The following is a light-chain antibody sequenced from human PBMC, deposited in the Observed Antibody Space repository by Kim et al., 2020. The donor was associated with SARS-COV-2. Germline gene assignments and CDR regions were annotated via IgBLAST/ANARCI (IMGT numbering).Light chain of an antibody. CDR2: GAY. Sequence: EIVLTQSPGTLSLSPRERATLSCRASQSVSSSYLALYQEKPGQAPRLLIYGAYSRATGIPDSFSGSGSGTDFTLTNSRLEPEDFAVYYCEQYGIFTWTFGQRAKVDIK. CDR3: EQYGIFTWT. V-gene: IGKV3-20*01. CDR1: QSVSSSY. J-gene: IGKJ1*01.